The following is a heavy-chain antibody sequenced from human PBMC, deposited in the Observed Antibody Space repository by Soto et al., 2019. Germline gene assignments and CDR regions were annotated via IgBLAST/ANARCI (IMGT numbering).Heavy chain of an antibody. V-gene: IGHV4-31*03. CDR3: ARARGPARGRVHLTHDY. D-gene: IGHD3-10*01. Sequence: PSETLSLTCTVSGGSISSGDYYWSWIRQHPGKGLEWIGYIYYSGSTYYNPSLKSRVTISVDTSKNQFSLKLSSVTAADTAVYYCARARGPARGRVHLTHDYWGQGTLVTVSS. CDR1: GGSISSGDYY. CDR2: IYYSGST. J-gene: IGHJ4*02.